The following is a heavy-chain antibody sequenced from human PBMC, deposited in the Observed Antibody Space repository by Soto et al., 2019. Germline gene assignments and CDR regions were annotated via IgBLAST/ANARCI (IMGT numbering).Heavy chain of an antibody. D-gene: IGHD2-2*02. CDR1: GYSFTIYW. CDR2: IYPGDSDT. Sequence: GESLKISCNGSGYSFTIYWIGWVRQMPGKGLEWMGIIYPGDSDTRYSPSFQGQVTISADKSISTAYLQWSSLKASDTAMYYCARDIVVVPAAIGSAPAYYYYGMDVWGQGTTVTVSS. J-gene: IGHJ6*02. V-gene: IGHV5-51*01. CDR3: ARDIVVVPAAIGSAPAYYYYGMDV.